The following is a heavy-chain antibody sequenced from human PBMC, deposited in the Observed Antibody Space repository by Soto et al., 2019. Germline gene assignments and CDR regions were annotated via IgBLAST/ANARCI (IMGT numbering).Heavy chain of an antibody. CDR3: AKGRVTVFGVVNGPYYYYHGMDV. CDR1: GFTFSSYG. D-gene: IGHD3-3*01. CDR2: ISYDGSNK. Sequence: QVQLVESGGGVVQPGRSLRLSCAASGFTFSSYGMHWVRQAPGKGLEWVAVISYDGSNKYYADSVKGRFTISRDNSKNTLYLEMNRLGAEDTAVYYCAKGRVTVFGVVNGPYYYYHGMDVWGQGATVTVSS. V-gene: IGHV3-30*18. J-gene: IGHJ6*02.